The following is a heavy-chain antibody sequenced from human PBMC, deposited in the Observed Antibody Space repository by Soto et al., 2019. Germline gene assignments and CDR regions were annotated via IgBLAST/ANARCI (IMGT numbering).Heavy chain of an antibody. CDR1: GGTFSSYR. CDR3: VRDSGSKLSSS. V-gene: IGHV1-69*01. J-gene: IGHJ4*02. D-gene: IGHD6-13*01. CDR2: IVPIDRTA. Sequence: QVQLVQSGAEVKKPGSSVKVSCNASGGTFSSYRSNWVRQAPGQGLELVGGIVPIDRTADSAQKFQGRVTITADESARTSYMELRSLKSQDTAVYYCVRDSGSKLSSSWGQGTLVTVSS.